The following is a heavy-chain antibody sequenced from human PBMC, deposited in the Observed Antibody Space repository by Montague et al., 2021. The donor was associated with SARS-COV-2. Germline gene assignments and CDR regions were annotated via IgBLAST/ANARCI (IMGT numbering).Heavy chain of an antibody. CDR3: ARGVGMDV. V-gene: IGHV4-61*05. Sequence: SDTVSLTPTVSGDSISSSSYYWAWIREPPGKGLEWIGYIYYSGSTNYNPSLKSRVTISVDTSKNQFSLKLSSVTAADTAVYYCARGVGMDVWGQGTTVTVSS. CDR1: GDSISSSSYY. CDR2: IYYSGST. J-gene: IGHJ6*02.